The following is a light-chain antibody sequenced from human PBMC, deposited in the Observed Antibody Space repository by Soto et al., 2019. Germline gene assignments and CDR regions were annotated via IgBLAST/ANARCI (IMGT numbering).Light chain of an antibody. CDR2: DVN. V-gene: IGLV2-14*01. J-gene: IGLJ1*01. CDR3: SSYTSIATHV. CDR1: SSDVGGYDY. Sequence: QSALTQPASVSGSPGQSITIPCTGTSSDVGGYDYVSWYQQHPGKVPKLMIYDVNNRPSGVSDRFSGSKSGNTASLTISGLQAEDEADYYCSSYTSIATHVFGTGTQLTVL.